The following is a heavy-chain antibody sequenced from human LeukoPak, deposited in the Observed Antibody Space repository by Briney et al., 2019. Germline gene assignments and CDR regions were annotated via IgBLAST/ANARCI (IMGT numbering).Heavy chain of an antibody. CDR3: ARGKYYYDSSGYLDY. J-gene: IGHJ4*02. CDR2: INPNSGGT. V-gene: IGHV1-2*02. D-gene: IGHD3-22*01. CDR1: GYTLTGYY. Sequence: ASVKVSCKASGYTLTGYYMHWVRQAPGQGLEWMGWINPNSGGTNYAQKFQGRVTMTRDTSISTAYMELSRLRSDDAAVYYCARGKYYYDSSGYLDYWGQGTLVTVSS.